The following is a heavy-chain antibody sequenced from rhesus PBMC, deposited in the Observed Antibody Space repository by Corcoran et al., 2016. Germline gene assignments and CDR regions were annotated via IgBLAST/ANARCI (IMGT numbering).Heavy chain of an antibody. D-gene: IGHD1-1-1*01. CDR2: VDPKDGEA. CDR1: GYTFTDYY. Sequence: EVQLVQSGAEVKKPGASVKISCKASGYTFTDYYLHWVRQAPGKGLVWMGRVDPKDGEANNEQKFQERGTRTRDTSTDTAYMELSSLRSEDTAVYYCATDRNSRGYFDYWGQGVLVTVSS. V-gene: IGHV1-111*01. J-gene: IGHJ4*01. CDR3: ATDRNSRGYFDY.